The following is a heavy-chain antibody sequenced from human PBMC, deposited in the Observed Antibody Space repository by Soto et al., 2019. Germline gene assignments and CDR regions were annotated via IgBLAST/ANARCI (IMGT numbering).Heavy chain of an antibody. D-gene: IGHD6-13*01. CDR3: AKGIEGIAAAGTFIDY. Sequence: GGSLRLSCAASGFTFSSYAMSWVRQAPGKGLEWVSAISGSGGSTYYADSVKGRFTISRDNSKNTLYLQMNSLRAEDTAVYYCAKGIEGIAAAGTFIDYWRQGPLVTVSS. CDR2: ISGSGGST. V-gene: IGHV3-23*01. CDR1: GFTFSSYA. J-gene: IGHJ4*02.